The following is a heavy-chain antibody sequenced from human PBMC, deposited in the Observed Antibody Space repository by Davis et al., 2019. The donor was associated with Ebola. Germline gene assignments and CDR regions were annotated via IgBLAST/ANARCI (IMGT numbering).Heavy chain of an antibody. Sequence: GESLKISCAASGFNFNNYWMHWVRQAPGKGLVWVSRISFDGYNTDYADSVKGRFTISRDNARSSLYLQMNSLRDEDTGVYFCARDNYISSFYYYYFMDVWGQGTTVTVPS. V-gene: IGHV3-74*01. J-gene: IGHJ6*02. CDR1: GFNFNNYW. CDR2: ISFDGYNT. CDR3: ARDNYISSFYYYYFMDV. D-gene: IGHD1-7*01.